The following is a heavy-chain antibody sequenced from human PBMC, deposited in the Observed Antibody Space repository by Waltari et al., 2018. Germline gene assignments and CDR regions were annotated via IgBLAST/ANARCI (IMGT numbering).Heavy chain of an antibody. J-gene: IGHJ4*02. CDR2: RRYEESNK. D-gene: IGHD6-19*01. Sequence: QVQLVESGGGVVQPGGSLRLSCAASGFTFSSYGMHWVRQAAGKGLEWVAFRRYEESNKYYGDAVKGRFTIARDNYKKTRYLQMNSLRAEDTAVYYCAKESSGWLPHFDYWGQGTLVTVSS. V-gene: IGHV3-30*02. CDR3: AKESSGWLPHFDY. CDR1: GFTFSSYG.